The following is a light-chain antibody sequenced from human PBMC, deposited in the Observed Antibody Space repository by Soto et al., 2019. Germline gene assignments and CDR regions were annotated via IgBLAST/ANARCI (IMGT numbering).Light chain of an antibody. CDR2: DAS. J-gene: IGKJ3*01. CDR1: QDINNF. Sequence: DTQMTQSPSSLSASVGDRVTITCQASQDINNFLNWYQQKPGKAPKLLIYDASNLETGVPSRFSGSGSGTNFTFTISSLQPEDIATYYCQHYDHFPSFTFGPGTKVDIK. CDR3: QHYDHFPSFT. V-gene: IGKV1-33*01.